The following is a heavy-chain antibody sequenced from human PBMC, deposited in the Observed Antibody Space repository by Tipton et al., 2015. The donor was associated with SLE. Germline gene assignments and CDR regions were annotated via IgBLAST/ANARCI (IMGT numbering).Heavy chain of an antibody. CDR2: MNPNSGTT. D-gene: IGHD6-13*01. CDR1: GYTFTSYD. CDR3: ARHAAGGMALGYFGMDV. Sequence: QLVQSGPEVKKPGASVKVSRKASGYTFTSYDINWVRQATGQGLEWMGWMNPNSGTTGYAQNFQGRVTMTRNTSTSTAYMELSSLRSEDTALYYCARHAAGGMALGYFGMDVWGKGTTVTVSS. V-gene: IGHV1-8*01. J-gene: IGHJ6*04.